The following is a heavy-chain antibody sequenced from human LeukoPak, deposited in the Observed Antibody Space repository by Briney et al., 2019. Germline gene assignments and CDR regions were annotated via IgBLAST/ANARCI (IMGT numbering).Heavy chain of an antibody. CDR2: DYYSGSS. CDR1: GGSITDYY. J-gene: IGHJ3*02. CDR3: ARDLKLDGSSGYYAFDI. Sequence: SETLSLTCAVSGGSITDYYWGWIRQPPGKGLEWIGYDYYSGSSNYNPSLKSRVTISVDTSKNQFSLKMSSVTAADTAVYYCARDLKLDGSSGYYAFDIWGQGTMVTVSS. V-gene: IGHV4-59*01. D-gene: IGHD3-22*01.